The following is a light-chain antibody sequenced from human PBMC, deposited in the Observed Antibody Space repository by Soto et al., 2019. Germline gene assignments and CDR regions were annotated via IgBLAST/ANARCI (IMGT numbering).Light chain of an antibody. J-gene: IGKJ1*01. CDR2: KAS. Sequence: DIQMTQSPSTLSGSVGDRVTITFRASQTISSWLAWYQQKPGKAPKLLIYKASSLESGFPSRFSGSGSVKEFTLTISSLQPDDFATYYCQQYNSYSRTFGQGTKVDIK. V-gene: IGKV1-5*03. CDR1: QTISSW. CDR3: QQYNSYSRT.